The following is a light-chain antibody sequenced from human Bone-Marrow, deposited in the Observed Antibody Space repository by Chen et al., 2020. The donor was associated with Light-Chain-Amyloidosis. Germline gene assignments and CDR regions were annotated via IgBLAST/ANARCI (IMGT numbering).Light chain of an antibody. CDR2: ADT. CDR3: QVWDRSSDRPV. J-gene: IGLJ3*02. CDR1: NIVSTS. Sequence: SYVLTQPSSASVAPGQTATIACGGNNIVSTSVHWYQQTPGQAPLLVVYADTARPSGIPERLSGSNSGNTATLTISRVEAGDEADYYCQVWDRSSDRPVFGGGTKLTVL. V-gene: IGLV3-21*02.